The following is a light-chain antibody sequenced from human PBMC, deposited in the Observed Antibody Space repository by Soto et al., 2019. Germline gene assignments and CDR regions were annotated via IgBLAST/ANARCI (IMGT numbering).Light chain of an antibody. CDR2: EGS. V-gene: IGLV2-23*01. J-gene: IGLJ2*01. CDR1: SSDVGSYNL. CDR3: CSYAGSSTSHVV. Sequence: QSALTQPASVSGSPGQSITISCTGTSSDVGSYNLVSWYQQHPGKAPKLMIYEGSKRPSGVSNRFSGSKSGNTASLTISVLQAEDEADYYCCSYAGSSTSHVVFGGGTKVTVL.